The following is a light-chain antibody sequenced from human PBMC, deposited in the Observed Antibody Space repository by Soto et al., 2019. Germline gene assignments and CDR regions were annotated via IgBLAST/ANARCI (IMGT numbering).Light chain of an antibody. Sequence: EIQLTQSPASVSASPADRFGIPGRASQGIDNWLDWYQQKPGKAPKLLIYVASNLQTGVPSRFSGSGSGTEFILTISSLQPEDFATYYCQQAKSFPYTFGQGTKVDIK. CDR1: QGIDNW. V-gene: IGKV1-12*01. CDR3: QQAKSFPYT. CDR2: VAS. J-gene: IGKJ2*01.